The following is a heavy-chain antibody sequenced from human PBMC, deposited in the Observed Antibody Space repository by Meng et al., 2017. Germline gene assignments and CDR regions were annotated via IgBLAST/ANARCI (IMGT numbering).Heavy chain of an antibody. CDR3: AREGIAAAGTVGY. V-gene: IGHV3-11*04. CDR1: GFTFSDYY. CDR2: ISSSGSTI. Sequence: GESLKISCAASGFTFSDYYMSWIRQAPGKGLEWVSYISSSGSTIYYADSVKGRFTISRDNAKNSLYLQMNSLRAEDTAVYYCAREGIAAAGTVGYWGQGKLVNGSS. J-gene: IGHJ4*02. D-gene: IGHD6-13*01.